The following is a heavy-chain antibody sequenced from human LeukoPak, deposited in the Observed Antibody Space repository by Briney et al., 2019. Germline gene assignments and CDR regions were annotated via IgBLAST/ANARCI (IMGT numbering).Heavy chain of an antibody. CDR2: IYYSGST. CDR1: GGSISSGGYY. V-gene: IGHV4-31*03. Sequence: SQTLSLTCTVSGGSISSGGYYWSWIRQHPGKGLEWIGYIYYSGSTYYNPSLKSRVTISVDTSKNQFSQKLSSVTAADTAVYYCARGGGGNFDYWGQGTLVTVSS. J-gene: IGHJ4*02. D-gene: IGHD3-16*01. CDR3: ARGGGGNFDY.